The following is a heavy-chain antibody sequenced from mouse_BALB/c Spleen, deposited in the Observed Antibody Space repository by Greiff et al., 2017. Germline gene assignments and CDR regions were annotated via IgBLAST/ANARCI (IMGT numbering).Heavy chain of an antibody. CDR3: ARDLDSSGPWFAY. D-gene: IGHD3-2*01. J-gene: IGHJ3*01. V-gene: IGHV5-6-3*01. CDR2: INSNGGST. CDR1: GFTFSSYG. Sequence: DVMLVESGGGLVQPGGSLKLSCAASGFTFSSYGMSWVRQTPDKRLELVATINSNGGSTYYPDSVKGRFTISRDNAKNTLYLQMSSLKSEDTAMYYCARDLDSSGPWFAYWGQGTLVTVSA.